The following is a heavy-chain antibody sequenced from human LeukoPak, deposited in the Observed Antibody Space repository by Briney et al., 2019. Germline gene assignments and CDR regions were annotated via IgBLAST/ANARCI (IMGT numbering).Heavy chain of an antibody. J-gene: IGHJ4*02. D-gene: IGHD3-10*01. CDR1: GFTFSSYS. Sequence: GGSLRLSCAASGFTFSSYSMNWVRQAPGKGLQWVSYISSSSSTIYYADSVKGRFTISRDNAKNSLYLQMNSLRAEDTAVYYCARVSSQVLPIYWGQGTLVTVSS. CDR2: ISSSSSTI. V-gene: IGHV3-48*01. CDR3: ARVSSQVLPIY.